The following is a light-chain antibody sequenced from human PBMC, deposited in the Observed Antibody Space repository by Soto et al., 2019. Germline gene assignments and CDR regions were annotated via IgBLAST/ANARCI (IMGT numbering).Light chain of an antibody. Sequence: DIQMTRSPSTLSACVGDRVTITCRASQNIFTWLAWYQQKPGKAPKLLIYNASNLESGVPSRFSGSGSGTEFTLTISSPQPDDFGTYYCQQYESYSPLTFGGGTKVDIK. CDR1: QNIFTW. J-gene: IGKJ4*01. V-gene: IGKV1-5*01. CDR2: NAS. CDR3: QQYESYSPLT.